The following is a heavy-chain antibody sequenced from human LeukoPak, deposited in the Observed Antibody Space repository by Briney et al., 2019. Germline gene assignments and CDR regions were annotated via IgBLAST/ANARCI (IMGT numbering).Heavy chain of an antibody. D-gene: IGHD5-12*01. J-gene: IGHJ5*02. CDR1: GVSISSHY. CDR3: AKDSIGAGNSWFDP. V-gene: IGHV4-59*11. CDR2: MYNSETT. Sequence: SETLSLTCTASGVSISSHYWSWIRQPPGKGLEWIGYMYNSETTKYNPSLKSRVTISVDTSKKQFSLTLRSVTAADTAVYYCAKDSIGAGNSWFDPRGQGTLVTVSS.